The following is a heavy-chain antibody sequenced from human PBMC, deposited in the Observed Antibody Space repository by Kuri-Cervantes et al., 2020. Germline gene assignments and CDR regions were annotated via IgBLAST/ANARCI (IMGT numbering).Heavy chain of an antibody. CDR1: GYTLTELS. CDR2: FDPEDGET. D-gene: IGHD6-19*01. Sequence: ASVKVSCKVSGYTLTELSMHWVRQAPGKGLEWMGGFDPEDGETIYAQKFQGRVTMTEDTSTDTAYMELSSLRSEDTAVYYCATNRGIAVAGSPEFDYWGQGTLVTVSS. CDR3: ATNRGIAVAGSPEFDY. J-gene: IGHJ4*02. V-gene: IGHV1-24*01.